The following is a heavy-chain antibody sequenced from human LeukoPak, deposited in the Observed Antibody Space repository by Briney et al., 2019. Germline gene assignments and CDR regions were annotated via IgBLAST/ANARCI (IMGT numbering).Heavy chain of an antibody. CDR3: TSHRPYCSGGSCPTGPFDY. D-gene: IGHD2-15*01. J-gene: IGHJ4*02. V-gene: IGHV3-49*04. Sequence: PGGSLRLSCAASGFTFSSYAMGWVRQAPGKGLEWVGFIRSKAYGGTTEYAASVKGRFTISRDDSKSIAYLQMNSLKTEDTAVYYCTSHRPYCSGGSCPTGPFDYWGQGTLVTVSS. CDR2: IRSKAYGGTT. CDR1: GFTFSSYA.